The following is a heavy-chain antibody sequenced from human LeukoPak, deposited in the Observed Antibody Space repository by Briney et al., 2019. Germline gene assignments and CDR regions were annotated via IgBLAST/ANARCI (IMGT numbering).Heavy chain of an antibody. Sequence: PSETLSLTCTISGYSINSTYYWGWIRQPPGKGLEWIGSIYHSGDTYYNPSLKSRVTISVHTSKNQFSLKPSSVTAADTALYYCASEYCSSTSCYAALSAFDIWGQGTMVTVSS. V-gene: IGHV4-38-2*02. CDR2: IYHSGDT. CDR1: GYSINSTYY. CDR3: ASEYCSSTSCYAALSAFDI. D-gene: IGHD2-2*01. J-gene: IGHJ3*02.